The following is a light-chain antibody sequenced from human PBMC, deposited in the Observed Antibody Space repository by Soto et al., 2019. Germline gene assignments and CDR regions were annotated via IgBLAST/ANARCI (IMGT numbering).Light chain of an antibody. V-gene: IGKV3-15*01. CDR2: GAS. CDR3: QQYNNWPWT. CDR1: QSVSSS. J-gene: IGKJ1*01. Sequence: IVMTQSPASLSVSAGERATLSCRASQSVSSSSLAWYHQKSGQAPRLLIYGASTRATGIPARFSGSGSGTEFTLTISSLQSEDSAVYYCQQYNNWPWTFGQGTKVEIK.